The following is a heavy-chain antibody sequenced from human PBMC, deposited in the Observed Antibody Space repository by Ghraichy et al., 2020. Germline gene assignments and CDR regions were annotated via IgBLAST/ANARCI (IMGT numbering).Heavy chain of an antibody. J-gene: IGHJ3*02. V-gene: IGHV3-7*01. CDR1: GFTFRNYW. D-gene: IGHD3-10*01. Sequence: GESLNISCAASGFTFRNYWMSWVRQAPGKGLEWVANIKQDGSEKYYVDSVKGRFTISRDNAKNSLYLQMNSLRAEDTAVYYCASSLTYASGSADAFDIWGQGTMVTVSS. CDR3: ASSLTYASGSADAFDI. CDR2: IKQDGSEK.